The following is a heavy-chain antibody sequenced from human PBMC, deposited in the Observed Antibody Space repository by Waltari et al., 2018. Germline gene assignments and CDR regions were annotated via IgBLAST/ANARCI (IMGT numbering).Heavy chain of an antibody. J-gene: IGHJ4*02. D-gene: IGHD3-3*01. CDR3: AHILYDFWSGYYPYYFDY. Sequence: QITLKESGPTLVKPTQTPTLTCTFSGFSLSTSGVAVGWIRQPPGKALEWLAPIYWNDDKRYSPSLKSRLTITKDTSKNQVVLTMTNMDPVDTATYYCAHILYDFWSGYYPYYFDYWGQGTLVTVSS. CDR2: IYWNDDK. V-gene: IGHV2-5*01. CDR1: GFSLSTSGVA.